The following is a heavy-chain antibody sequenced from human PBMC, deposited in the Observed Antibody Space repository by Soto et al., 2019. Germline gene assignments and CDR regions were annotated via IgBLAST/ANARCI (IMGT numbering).Heavy chain of an antibody. CDR2: INAYNGNT. CDR1: GYTFTSYG. V-gene: IGHV1-18*01. J-gene: IGHJ5*02. CDR3: ARVLPRLDP. Sequence: QVQLVQSGAEVKKPGASVKVSCKASGYTFTSYGISWVRQAPGQGLEWMGWINAYNGNTNYAQKLQGRVTMTRDTSASTACMALRSRRSDDTAVYYWARVLPRLDPWGQGTLVSVSS.